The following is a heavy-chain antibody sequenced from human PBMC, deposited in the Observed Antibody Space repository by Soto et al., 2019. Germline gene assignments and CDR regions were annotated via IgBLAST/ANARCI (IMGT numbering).Heavy chain of an antibody. Sequence: LLTGYFPAAGDAFSRYASSWVRKETEQGLEWMGGIIPIFGTANYAQKFQGRVTITADESTSTAYMDLYSLRSGDTAVYYCARDVPLNYYDGTFSYYAMDVWGQGTTVPGFS. CDR3: ARDVPLNYYDGTFSYYAMDV. V-gene: IGHV1-69*01. CDR2: IIPIFGTA. J-gene: IGHJ6*02. CDR1: GDAFSRYA. D-gene: IGHD3-16*01.